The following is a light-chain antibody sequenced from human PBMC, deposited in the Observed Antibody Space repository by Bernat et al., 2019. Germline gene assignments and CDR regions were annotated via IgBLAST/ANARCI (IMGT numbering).Light chain of an antibody. Sequence: VFQPPSSVSAPAGPEVTFFSSASSYIIRYNHVSWYQQLPGKAPKVLIYDNNKRPSGVPDRFSGSKSGTSTTLGITGLQTGDEADYYCGTWDRGLSTVVFGGGTKVTVL. J-gene: IGLJ2*01. CDR2: DNN. CDR1: SYIIRYNH. V-gene: IGLV1-51*01. CDR3: GTWDRGLSTVV.